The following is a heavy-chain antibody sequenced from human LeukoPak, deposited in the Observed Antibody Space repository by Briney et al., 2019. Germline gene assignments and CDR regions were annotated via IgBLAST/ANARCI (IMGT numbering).Heavy chain of an antibody. V-gene: IGHV3-66*02. D-gene: IGHD4-23*01. J-gene: IGHJ4*02. CDR1: GFTVSSNY. Sequence: GGSLRLSCAASGFTVSSNYMSWVRQAPGKGLEWVSVIYSGGSTYYADSVKGRFTISRDNSKITLYLQMNSLRAEDTAVYYCARDPTVVTGGGYFDYWGQGTLVTVSS. CDR3: ARDPTVVTGGGYFDY. CDR2: IYSGGST.